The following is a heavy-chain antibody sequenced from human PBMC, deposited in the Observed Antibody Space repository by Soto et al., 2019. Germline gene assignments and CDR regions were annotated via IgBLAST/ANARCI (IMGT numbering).Heavy chain of an antibody. Sequence: QVQLVESGGGVVQPGRSLRLSCAASGFTFSSYGMHWVRQAPGKGLEWVAVIWSGGSSENYADSVKGRFTISRDNSKNMLYLQMHSLRAEDTAVYYCARGPGNSYFDYWGQGSLVTVSS. J-gene: IGHJ4*02. CDR3: ARGPGNSYFDY. CDR2: IWSGGSSE. D-gene: IGHD4-4*01. CDR1: GFTFSSYG. V-gene: IGHV3-33*01.